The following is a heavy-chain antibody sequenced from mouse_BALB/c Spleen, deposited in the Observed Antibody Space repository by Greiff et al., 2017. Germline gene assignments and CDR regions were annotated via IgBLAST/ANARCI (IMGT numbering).Heavy chain of an antibody. CDR1: GFTFSDYY. Sequence: EVKVVESGGGLVKPGGSLKLSCAASGFTFSDYYMYWVRQTPEKRLEWVATISDGGSYTYYPDSVKGRFTISRDNAKNNLYLQMSSLKSEDTAMYYCARGGGKNGYGFAYWGQGTLVTVSA. CDR3: ARGGGKNGYGFAY. V-gene: IGHV5-4*02. CDR2: ISDGGSYT. J-gene: IGHJ3*01. D-gene: IGHD1-2*01.